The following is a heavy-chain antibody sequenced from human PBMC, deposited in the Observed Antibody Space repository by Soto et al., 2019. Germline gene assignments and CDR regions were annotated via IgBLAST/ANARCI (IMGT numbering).Heavy chain of an antibody. J-gene: IGHJ4*02. CDR3: ARDPYDSSGNYYAPYFDY. CDR2: ISYDGSNK. CDR1: GFTFSSYA. Sequence: PGGSLRLSCAAPGFTFSSYAMHWVRQAPGKGLEWVAVISYDGSNKYYADSVKGRFTISRDNSKNTLYLQMNSLRAEDTAVYYCARDPYDSSGNYYAPYFDYWVQGTLVTVSS. V-gene: IGHV3-30-3*01. D-gene: IGHD3-22*01.